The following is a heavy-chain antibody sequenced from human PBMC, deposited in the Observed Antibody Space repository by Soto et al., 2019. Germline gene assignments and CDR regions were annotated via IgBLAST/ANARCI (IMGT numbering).Heavy chain of an antibody. D-gene: IGHD5-12*01. J-gene: IGHJ6*03. CDR1: GYTFTSYD. CDR2: MNPNSGNT. CDR3: ARGTPAGGYGYYYYMDV. Sequence: GASVKVSCKASGYTFTSYDINWVRQATGQGLEWMGWMNPNSGNTGYAQKLQGRVTMTRNTSISTAYMELSNLRSEDTAVYYCARGTPAGGYGYYYYMDVWGKGTTVTVSS. V-gene: IGHV1-8*01.